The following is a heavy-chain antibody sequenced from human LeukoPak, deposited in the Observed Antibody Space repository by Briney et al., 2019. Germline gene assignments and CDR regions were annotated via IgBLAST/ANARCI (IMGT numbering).Heavy chain of an antibody. Sequence: PSETLSLTCAVSGYSISSGYFWGWVRQPPGKGLEWIGSIYHSGNTYYNPSLKSPFTISVDTSENQFSLKLSSVTAADTAVYYCARVRDYYDTKTYFDYWGQGTLVTVSS. J-gene: IGHJ4*02. D-gene: IGHD3-22*01. CDR2: IYHSGNT. CDR3: ARVRDYYDTKTYFDY. V-gene: IGHV4-38-2*01. CDR1: GYSISSGYF.